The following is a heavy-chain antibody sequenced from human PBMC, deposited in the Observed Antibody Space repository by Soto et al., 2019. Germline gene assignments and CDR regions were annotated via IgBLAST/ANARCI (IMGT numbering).Heavy chain of an antibody. CDR1: GGSISSYY. CDR3: ARDLRYCSSTSCSPNSFDP. V-gene: IGHV4-59*01. CDR2: IYYSGST. D-gene: IGHD2-2*01. J-gene: IGHJ5*02. Sequence: PSETLSLTCTVSGGSISSYYWSWIRQPPGKGLEWIGYIYYSGSTNYNPSLKSRVTISVDTSKNQFSLKLSSVTAADTAVYYCARDLRYCSSTSCSPNSFDPWGQGTLVTVSS.